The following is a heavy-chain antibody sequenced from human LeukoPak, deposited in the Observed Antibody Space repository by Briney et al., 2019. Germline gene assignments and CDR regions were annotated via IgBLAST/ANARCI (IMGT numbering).Heavy chain of an antibody. V-gene: IGHV4-59*01. Sequence: PSETRSLTCTVSRGSISSYYWSWIRQPPGKGLEWIGYIYYSGSTNYNPSLESRVTISVDPSKSQFSLKLASVSAADTAVYYCARGGSSSSLNHFDYWGQGTLVTVSS. CDR2: IYYSGST. CDR1: RGSISSYY. D-gene: IGHD6-13*01. CDR3: ARGGSSSSLNHFDY. J-gene: IGHJ4*02.